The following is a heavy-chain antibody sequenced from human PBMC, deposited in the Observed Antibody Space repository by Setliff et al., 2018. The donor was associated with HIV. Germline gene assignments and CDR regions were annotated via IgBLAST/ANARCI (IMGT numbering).Heavy chain of an antibody. CDR3: TRDSYFYDGSDYHYRHFDD. V-gene: IGHV3-48*03. Sequence: PGGSLRLSCAASGFTFSSYEMDWFRQAPGKGLEWVSYITGSSDTIYYADSVQGRFTISRDNSKNSLYLQMNSLRAEDTAIYYCTRDSYFYDGSDYHYRHFDDWGQGTLVTVSS. CDR1: GFTFSSYE. CDR2: ITGSSDTI. J-gene: IGHJ4*02. D-gene: IGHD3-22*01.